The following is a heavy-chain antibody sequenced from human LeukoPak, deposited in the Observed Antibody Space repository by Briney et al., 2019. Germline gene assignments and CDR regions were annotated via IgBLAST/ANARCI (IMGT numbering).Heavy chain of an antibody. V-gene: IGHV1-2*04. J-gene: IGHJ6*04. CDR1: GYTFTGYY. Sequence: GASVKVSCKASGYTFTGYYMHWVRQAPGQGLQWMGWINPNSGGTNYAQKFQGWVTMTRDTSISTAYMELSRLRSDDTAVYYCARGSEADYYYGMDVWGKGTTVTVSS. CDR2: INPNSGGT. CDR3: ARGSEADYYYGMDV.